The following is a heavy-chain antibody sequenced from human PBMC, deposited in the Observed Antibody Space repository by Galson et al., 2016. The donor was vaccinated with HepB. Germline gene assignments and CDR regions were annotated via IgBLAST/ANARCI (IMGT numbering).Heavy chain of an antibody. CDR3: ARTEVELDSEYFQH. D-gene: IGHD1-7*01. Sequence: SLRLSCAASGFTFSSYSMNWVRQAPGKGLEWVSSISSSSSYLYYADSVKGRFTISRDNAKTSLFLRTNSLRAADTAVYYCARTEVELDSEYFQHWGQGTLVTVSS. J-gene: IGHJ1*01. V-gene: IGHV3-21*01. CDR1: GFTFSSYS. CDR2: ISSSSSYL.